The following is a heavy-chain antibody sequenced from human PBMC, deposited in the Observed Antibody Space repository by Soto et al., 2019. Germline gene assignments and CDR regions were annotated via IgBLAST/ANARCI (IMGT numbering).Heavy chain of an antibody. J-gene: IGHJ4*02. Sequence: SETLSLTCSVSDDSINSDKYYWGWIRQPPGKGLEWIGSIYYRGNAYYNPSLQTRVTISLDKSRSQFSLKLNSVTAADSAVYFCAGREGLPTTSSFFAFWGRGALVPVSS. V-gene: IGHV4-39*01. CDR3: AGREGLPTTSSFFAF. D-gene: IGHD6-6*01. CDR1: DDSINSDKYY. CDR2: IYYRGNA.